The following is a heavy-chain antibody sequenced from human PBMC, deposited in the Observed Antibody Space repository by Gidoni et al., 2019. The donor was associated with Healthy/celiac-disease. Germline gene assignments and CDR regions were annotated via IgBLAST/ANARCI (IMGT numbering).Heavy chain of an antibody. CDR2: ISYDGSNK. CDR1: GFTFRSYA. D-gene: IGHD6-13*01. Sequence: QVQLVESGGGVVQPGRSLRLSCAASGFTFRSYAMHWVRQAPGNGLEWVAVISYDGSNKYYADSVKGRFTISRDNSKNTLYLQMNSLRAEDTAVYYCARGYSSPYYYYYYMDVWGKGTTVTVSS. V-gene: IGHV3-30-3*01. J-gene: IGHJ6*03. CDR3: ARGYSSPYYYYYYMDV.